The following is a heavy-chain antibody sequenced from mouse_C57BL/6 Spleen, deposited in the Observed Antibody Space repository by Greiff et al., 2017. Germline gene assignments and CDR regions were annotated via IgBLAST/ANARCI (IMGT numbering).Heavy chain of an antibody. Sequence: QVQLQQSGAELVKPGASVKLSCKASGYTFTSYWMHWVKQRPGQGLEWIGMIHPNSGSTNYNEKFKSKATLTVDKSSSTAYMQLSSLTSEDSAVYYCARPNPWYFDVWGTGTTVTVSS. CDR1: GYTFTSYW. J-gene: IGHJ1*03. V-gene: IGHV1-64*01. CDR2: IHPNSGST. CDR3: ARPNPWYFDV.